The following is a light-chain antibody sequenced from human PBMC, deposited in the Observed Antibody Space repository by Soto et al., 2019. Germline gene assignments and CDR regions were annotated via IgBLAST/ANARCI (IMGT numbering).Light chain of an antibody. V-gene: IGKV1-5*03. CDR1: ESISSW. CDR2: KAS. Sequence: DIQMTQSPSTLSASVGDRIIITCRASESISSWLDWYQQKPGKAPKLLIYKASTLESGVPARFSASGSGTELTLTISSLQPDDSATYFCHQYSASHTFGGGNNVEIK. CDR3: HQYSASHT. J-gene: IGKJ4*01.